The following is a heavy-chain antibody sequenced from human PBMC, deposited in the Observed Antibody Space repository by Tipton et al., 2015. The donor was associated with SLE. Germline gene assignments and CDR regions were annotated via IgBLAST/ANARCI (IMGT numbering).Heavy chain of an antibody. J-gene: IGHJ3*02. D-gene: IGHD2-2*01. V-gene: IGHV1-8*01. CDR2: MNPNRGNT. Sequence: QSGPEVKKPGASVKVSCKASGYAFTSYDINWVRQATGQGLEWMGWMNPNRGNTGYAQKFQGRVTMTRNTSISTAYMELSSLRSEGTAVYYCARASGYCSSTSCSRVGAFDIWGQGTMVTVSS. CDR3: ARASGYCSSTSCSRVGAFDI. CDR1: GYAFTSYD.